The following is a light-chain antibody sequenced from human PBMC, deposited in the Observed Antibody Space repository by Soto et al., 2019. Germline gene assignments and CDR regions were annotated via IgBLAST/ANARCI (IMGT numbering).Light chain of an antibody. J-gene: IGKJ4*01. CDR2: AAS. CDR1: ESVSRN. V-gene: IGKV3-15*01. CDR3: QQYNKWPLT. Sequence: EIVMTQSPATLSVSPGERATLSCRASESVSRNLAWYQQKPGQAPRLLIYAASTRATDIAARISGSGSGTEFTLTISSLQSEDVAVYYCQQYNKWPLTFGGGTKVEIK.